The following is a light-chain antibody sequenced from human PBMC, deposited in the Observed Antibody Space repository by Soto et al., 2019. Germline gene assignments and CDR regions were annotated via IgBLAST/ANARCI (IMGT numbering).Light chain of an antibody. CDR2: EVN. CDR3: GSFSSSSTPYV. J-gene: IGLJ1*01. CDR1: STDVGGYKY. V-gene: IGLV2-14*01. Sequence: QSALTQPASVSGSPGQSITISCTGTSTDVGGYKYVSWYQQHPGTAPKLMIFEVNGRPSGVSDRFSGSKSGNTASLTISGLQPEDEADYYCGSFSSSSTPYVFGTGTRSPS.